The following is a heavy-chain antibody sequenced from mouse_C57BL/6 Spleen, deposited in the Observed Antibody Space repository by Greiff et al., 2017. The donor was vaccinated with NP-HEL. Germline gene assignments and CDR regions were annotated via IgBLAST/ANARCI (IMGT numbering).Heavy chain of an antibody. J-gene: IGHJ4*01. Sequence: VQLQQSGGGLVKPGGSLKLSCAASGFTFSDYGMHWVRQAPEKGLEWVAYISSGSSTIYYADTVKGRFTISRDNAKNTLFLQMASLRSGSTTMYYCAGENYGSSYEDYYAMDYWGQGTSVTVSS. CDR3: AGENYGSSYEDYYAMDY. D-gene: IGHD1-1*01. V-gene: IGHV5-17*01. CDR1: GFTFSDYG. CDR2: ISSGSSTI.